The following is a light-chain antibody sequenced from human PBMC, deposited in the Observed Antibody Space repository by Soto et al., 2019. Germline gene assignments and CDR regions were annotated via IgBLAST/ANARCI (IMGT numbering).Light chain of an antibody. CDR3: CSYAGSFTWV. J-gene: IGLJ3*02. CDR2: DVG. Sequence: QSVLTQPRSVSGSPGQSVTISCTGTNSDVGDYNYVSWYQQHPGKAPKLIIYDVGQRPSGVPDRFSGSKSGNTASLTISGLQAEDEADYYCCSYAGSFTWVFGGGTQLAVL. V-gene: IGLV2-11*01. CDR1: NSDVGDYNY.